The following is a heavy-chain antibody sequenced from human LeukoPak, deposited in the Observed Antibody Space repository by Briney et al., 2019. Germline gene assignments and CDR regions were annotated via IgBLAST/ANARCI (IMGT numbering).Heavy chain of an antibody. CDR2: ISTVSTYK. V-gene: IGHV3-21*01. Sequence: GGSLRLSCAASGFTFSSYWMSWVRQAPGKGLEWVSSISTVSTYKFYSDSVKGRFTISRDNAKNILYLQMSSLSAEDTAVYYCARDGSGFYLYYYMDVWGRGTPVTVSS. J-gene: IGHJ6*03. CDR1: GFTFSSYW. D-gene: IGHD3-3*01. CDR3: ARDGSGFYLYYYMDV.